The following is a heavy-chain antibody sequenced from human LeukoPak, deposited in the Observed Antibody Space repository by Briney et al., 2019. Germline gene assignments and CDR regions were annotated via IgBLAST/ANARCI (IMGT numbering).Heavy chain of an antibody. J-gene: IGHJ6*03. V-gene: IGHV3-48*01. D-gene: IGHD4-17*01. CDR1: GFTFSDHY. Sequence: GGSLRLSCAASGFTFSDHYMDWVRQAPGKGLEWVSYISSTSSTIYYADSVKGRFTISRDTAKNSLYLQMNSLRAEDTAVYSCARGDYGDYWNYYYMDVWGKGTTVTVSS. CDR3: ARGDYGDYWNYYYMDV. CDR2: ISSTSSTI.